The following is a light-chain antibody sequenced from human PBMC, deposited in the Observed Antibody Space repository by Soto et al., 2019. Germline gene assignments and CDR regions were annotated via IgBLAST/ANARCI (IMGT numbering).Light chain of an antibody. CDR2: GAS. J-gene: IGKJ1*01. CDR1: QSVRSD. Sequence: VVMTQSPATVSVSPGETVTLSCRASQSVRSDVAWYQQRHGQAPRLLIFGASSRVADVPARFSGSGSGTDFTLTISSRQSEDFAVYHCQQYNTWPPWTFGQGTKVE. V-gene: IGKV3-15*01. CDR3: QQYNTWPPWT.